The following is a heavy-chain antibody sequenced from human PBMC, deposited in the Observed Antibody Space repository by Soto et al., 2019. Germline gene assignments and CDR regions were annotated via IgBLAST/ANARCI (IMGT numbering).Heavy chain of an antibody. CDR2: IYPGDSDT. J-gene: IGHJ4*02. Sequence: PGESLKISCKGSGYSFTSYWIGWVRQMPGKGLERMGNIYPGDSDTRYSPSFQGQVTISADKSISTAYLQWSSLKASDTAMYYCARHYSSGWFYVDYWGQGTLVTVSS. V-gene: IGHV5-51*01. CDR1: GYSFTSYW. D-gene: IGHD6-19*01. CDR3: ARHYSSGWFYVDY.